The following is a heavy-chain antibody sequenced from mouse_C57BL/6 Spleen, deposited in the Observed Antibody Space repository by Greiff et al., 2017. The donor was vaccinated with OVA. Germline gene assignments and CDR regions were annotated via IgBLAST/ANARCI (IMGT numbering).Heavy chain of an antibody. Sequence: QVQLKESGAELVKPGASVKLSCKASGYTFTEYTIHWVKPRSGQGLEWIGWFYPGSGSIKYHGKFKDKATLTADKSSSTVYMELSRLTSEDSAVYFCARHEDYGYDAAWFAYWGQGTLVTVSA. CDR3: ARHEDYGYDAAWFAY. J-gene: IGHJ3*01. CDR2: FYPGSGSI. CDR1: GYTFTEYT. D-gene: IGHD2-2*01. V-gene: IGHV1-62-2*01.